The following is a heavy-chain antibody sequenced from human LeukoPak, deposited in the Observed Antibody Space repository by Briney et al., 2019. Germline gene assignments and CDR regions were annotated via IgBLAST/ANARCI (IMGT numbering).Heavy chain of an antibody. D-gene: IGHD3-10*01. CDR1: GDFITTTDHY. Sequence: PSETLSLTCTVSGDFITTTDHYWGWIRQSPEKGLEWSGNIYYSGITDDNPSLKSRVTISVDTSKNQFSLKLSSVTAADTAVYYCARAGYGSGSYYLDYFDYWGQGTLVTVSS. V-gene: IGHV4-39*07. CDR3: ARAGYGSGSYYLDYFDY. J-gene: IGHJ4*02. CDR2: IYYSGIT.